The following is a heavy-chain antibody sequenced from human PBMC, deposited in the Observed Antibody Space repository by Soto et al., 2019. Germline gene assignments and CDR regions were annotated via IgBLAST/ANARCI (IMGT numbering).Heavy chain of an antibody. CDR2: IIPIFGTA. CDR1: GGTFSSYA. CDR3: ATHVDTAMVHTQYYFDY. Sequence: QVQLVQSGAEVKKPGSSVKVSCKASGGTFSSYAISWVRQAPGQGLEWMGGIIPIFGTANYAQKFQGRVTITADEATRTAYMKRSSRRSEDTAVYYSATHVDTAMVHTQYYFDYWGQGTLVTGSS. J-gene: IGHJ4*02. V-gene: IGHV1-69*12. D-gene: IGHD5-18*01.